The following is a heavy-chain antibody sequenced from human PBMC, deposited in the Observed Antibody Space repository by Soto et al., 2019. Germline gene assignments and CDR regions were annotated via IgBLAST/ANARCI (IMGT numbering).Heavy chain of an antibody. CDR1: GGSISSGGYH. J-gene: IGHJ4*02. V-gene: IGHV4-31*03. CDR2: IQSSGSA. Sequence: PSETLSLTCTVSGGSISSGGYHWNWLRQPPGKGLEWIGQIQSSGSASYNPSLQNRVTISVDTTKNQFSLKLSSVTAADTAVYFCSNLAAGARGRGYWGQGTLVTVSS. D-gene: IGHD2-15*01. CDR3: SNLAAGARGRGY.